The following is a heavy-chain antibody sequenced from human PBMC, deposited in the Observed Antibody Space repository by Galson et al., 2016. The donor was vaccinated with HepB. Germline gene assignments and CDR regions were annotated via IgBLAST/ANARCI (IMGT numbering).Heavy chain of an antibody. CDR2: ISSRSGFYT. J-gene: IGHJ5*01. V-gene: IGHV3-11*06. CDR3: AREPYSSSWFDY. Sequence: SLRLSCAASGFTFSDYYMSWLRQAPGKGLQWVSYISSRSGFYTNYADSVKGRFTISRDNAKNSLYLHMNSLRVEDTAVYFCAREPYSSSWFDYWGQGTLVTVSS. CDR1: GFTFSDYY. D-gene: IGHD6-13*01.